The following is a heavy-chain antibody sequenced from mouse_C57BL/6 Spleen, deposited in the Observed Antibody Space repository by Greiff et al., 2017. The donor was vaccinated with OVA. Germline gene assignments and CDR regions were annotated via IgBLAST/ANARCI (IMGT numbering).Heavy chain of an antibody. CDR1: GYTFTSHW. V-gene: IGHV1-69*01. D-gene: IGHD2-9*01. J-gene: IGHJ3*01. CDR2: IDPSDSYT. CDR3: ARGACYGYDRGFDY. Sequence: QVQLQQPGAELVLPGASVKLSCKASGYTFTSHWMHWVKQRPGQGLEWIGEIDPSDSYTNYNQKFEGKSTLTVDKSSSTAYMQLSSLTSEYSAVYYCARGACYGYDRGFDYWGQGTLVTVSA.